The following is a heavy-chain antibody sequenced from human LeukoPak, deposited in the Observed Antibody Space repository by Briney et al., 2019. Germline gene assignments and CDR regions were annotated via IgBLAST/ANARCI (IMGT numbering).Heavy chain of an antibody. CDR2: ISAYNGNT. Sequence: ASVKVSCKASGYTFTSYGISWVRQAPGQGLEWMGWISAYNGNTNYAQKLQGRVTMTTDTSTSTAYMELRSLRSDDTAVYYCARERHKLGATDLFDYWGQGTLVTVSS. CDR1: GYTFTSYG. V-gene: IGHV1-18*01. CDR3: ARERHKLGATDLFDY. D-gene: IGHD1-26*01. J-gene: IGHJ4*02.